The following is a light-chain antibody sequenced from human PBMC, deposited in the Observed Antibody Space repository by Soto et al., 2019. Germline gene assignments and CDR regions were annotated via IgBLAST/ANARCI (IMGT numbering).Light chain of an antibody. J-gene: IGKJ1*01. CDR1: QSINNW. CDR3: QQYNTYWT. Sequence: DTQMTQSPSTLSASVGDRVTITCRASQSINNWLAWYQQKPGKAPKVLIYKASTLESGVPSRFSGSGSGTEFTLTISRLQPDDFATYYCQQYNTYWTFGQGTKVDVK. V-gene: IGKV1-5*03. CDR2: KAS.